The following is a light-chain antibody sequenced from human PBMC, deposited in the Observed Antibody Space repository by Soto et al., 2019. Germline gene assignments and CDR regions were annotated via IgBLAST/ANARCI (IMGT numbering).Light chain of an antibody. CDR3: QQYGSSPYT. CDR1: QSVSSSY. CDR2: GAS. V-gene: IGKV3-20*01. Sequence: EIVLTQSPGTLSLSPGERATLSCRASQSVSSSYLAWYQQKAGQAPRLLIYGASSRANGIPDRFSGSGSGTDFTLTISRLEPEDFAVYYCQQYGSSPYTFGQGTKLEIK. J-gene: IGKJ2*01.